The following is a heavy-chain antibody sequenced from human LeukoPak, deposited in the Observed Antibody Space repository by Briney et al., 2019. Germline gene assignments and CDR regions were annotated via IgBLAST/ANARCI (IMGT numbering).Heavy chain of an antibody. J-gene: IGHJ4*02. CDR2: ISSNGDNT. V-gene: IGHV3-64D*06. Sequence: PGGSLRLSCSVSGFTFSTYVMHWVRQAPGKGLEYVSAISSNGDNTYYAGSVKGRFTISRDKSKNTLQLQMSSLRADDTAVYYCVRGTGYWGQGTLVTVSS. CDR3: VRGTGY. CDR1: GFTFSTYV.